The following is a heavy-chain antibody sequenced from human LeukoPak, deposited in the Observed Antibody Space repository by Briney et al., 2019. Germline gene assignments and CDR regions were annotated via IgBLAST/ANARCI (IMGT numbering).Heavy chain of an antibody. D-gene: IGHD3-10*01. V-gene: IGHV4-31*03. J-gene: IGHJ5*02. Sequence: TSETLSLTCTVSGGSISSGGYYWSWIRQHPGKGLEWIGYNYYSGSTYYNPSLKSRVTISVDTSKNQFSLKLSSVTAADTAVYYCAREHYGSGSSTINWFDPWGQGTLVTVSS. CDR3: AREHYGSGSSTINWFDP. CDR2: NYYSGST. CDR1: GGSISSGGYY.